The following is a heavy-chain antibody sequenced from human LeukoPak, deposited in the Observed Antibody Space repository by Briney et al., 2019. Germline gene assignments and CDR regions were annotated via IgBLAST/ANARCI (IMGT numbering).Heavy chain of an antibody. CDR1: GFTVSTSY. J-gene: IGHJ4*02. D-gene: IGHD3-22*01. CDR3: ARGGGHYLYYFDY. V-gene: IGHV3-53*01. Sequence: GGSLRLSCAASGFTVSTSYMNWVRQAPGKGLEWVSVIYSGGTTYNADSVRGRFTISRDNSKNTVYLQMNSLRAEDTAVYYCARGGGHYLYYFDYWGQGTLVTVSS. CDR2: IYSGGTT.